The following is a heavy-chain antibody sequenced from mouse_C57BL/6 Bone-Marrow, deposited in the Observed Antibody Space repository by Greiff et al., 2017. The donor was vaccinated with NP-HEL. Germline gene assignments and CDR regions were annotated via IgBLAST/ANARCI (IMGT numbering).Heavy chain of an antibody. CDR1: GFSLTSYA. D-gene: IGHD1-1*01. J-gene: IGHJ1*03. Sequence: QVQLKESGPGLVAPSQSLSITCTVSGFSLTSYAISWVRQPLGKGLEWLGVIWTGGGTNYNSALKSRLSISKDNSKSQVFLKMNSLQTDDTARYYCARNSPYYYGSSYNWYFDVWGTGTTVTVSS. CDR2: IWTGGGT. V-gene: IGHV2-9-1*01. CDR3: ARNSPYYYGSSYNWYFDV.